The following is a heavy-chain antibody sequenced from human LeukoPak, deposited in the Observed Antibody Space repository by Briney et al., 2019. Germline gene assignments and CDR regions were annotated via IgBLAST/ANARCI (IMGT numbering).Heavy chain of an antibody. CDR1: GGSISSSSYY. CDR3: ARAEIYDSSGYSR. V-gene: IGHV4-39*01. D-gene: IGHD3-22*01. J-gene: IGHJ4*02. CDR2: IYYSGST. Sequence: PSETPSLTCTVSGGSISSSSYYWGWIRQPPGKGLEWIGSIYYSGSTYYNPSLKSRVTISVDTSKNQFSLKLSSVTAADTAVYYCARAEIYDSSGYSRWGQGTLVTVSS.